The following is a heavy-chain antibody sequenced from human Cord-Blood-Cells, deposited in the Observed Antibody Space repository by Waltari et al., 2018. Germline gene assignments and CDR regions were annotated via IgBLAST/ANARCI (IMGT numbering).Heavy chain of an antibody. CDR2: IIPILGIA. CDR1: VGNFSSYA. J-gene: IGHJ4*02. V-gene: IGHV1-69*04. Sequence: QVQLVQSGAEVKKPGSSVKVSCKASVGNFSSYAISWVRQAPGQGLEWMGGIIPILGIANYAQKFQGRVTITADQSTSTAYMGLSSLGSEDTAVYYCASDLGYCSSTSCYDSWGQGTLVIVSS. D-gene: IGHD2-2*01. CDR3: ASDLGYCSSTSCYDS.